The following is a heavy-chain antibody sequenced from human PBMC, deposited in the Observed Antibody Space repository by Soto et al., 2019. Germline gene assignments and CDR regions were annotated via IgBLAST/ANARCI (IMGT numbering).Heavy chain of an antibody. V-gene: IGHV4-59*12. CDR1: GGSISDSY. J-gene: IGHJ3*02. CDR2: IYYSGST. Sequence: PSETLSLTCTVSGGSISDSYWGWIRQPPGKGLEWIGYIYYSGSTKYNPSLKSRATISLDTSKNQFSLELSSVTAADTAVYYCARDNLRDDAFDIWGQGTMVTVSS. CDR3: ARDNLRDDAFDI.